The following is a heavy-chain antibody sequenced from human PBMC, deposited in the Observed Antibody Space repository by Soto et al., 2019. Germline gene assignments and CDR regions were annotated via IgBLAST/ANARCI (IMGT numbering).Heavy chain of an antibody. J-gene: IGHJ4*02. D-gene: IGHD6-13*01. CDR3: ARGGRGSSWPIDY. CDR1: GYTFTGYY. CDR2: INPNSGGT. Sequence: ASVKVSCQASGYTFTGYYMHWVRQAPGQGLEWMGWINPNSGGTNYAQKFQGRVTMTRDTSISTAYMEVGRLRSDDTAVYYCARGGRGSSWPIDYWGQGTLVTVSS. V-gene: IGHV1-2*02.